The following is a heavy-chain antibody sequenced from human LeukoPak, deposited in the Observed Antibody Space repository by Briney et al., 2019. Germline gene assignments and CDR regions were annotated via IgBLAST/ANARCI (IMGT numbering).Heavy chain of an antibody. CDR2: ISAYNGNT. CDR3: ARDKYFDWFLAASDAFDI. J-gene: IGHJ3*02. Sequence: GASVKVSCKASGYTFTSYGISWVRQARGQGLEWMGWISAYNGNTNYAQKLQGRVTMTTDTSTSTAYMGLRSLRSDDTAVYYCARDKYFDWFLAASDAFDIWGQGTMVTVSS. CDR1: GYTFTSYG. D-gene: IGHD3-9*01. V-gene: IGHV1-18*01.